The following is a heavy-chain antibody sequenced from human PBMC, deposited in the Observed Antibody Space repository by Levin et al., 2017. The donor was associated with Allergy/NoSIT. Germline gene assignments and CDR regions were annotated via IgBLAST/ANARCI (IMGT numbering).Heavy chain of an antibody. CDR1: GGSVSSGVYY. D-gene: IGHD4-11*01. Sequence: SQTLSLTCTVSGGSVSSGVYYWGWIRQHPGKGLECIGYIHPSGSTYYNPSLNSRVTMSVDTAKNQISLKMTSVTAADTAVYYCARGLDYSKLGYWGQGTLVTVSS. CDR3: ARGLDYSKLGY. CDR2: IHPSGST. V-gene: IGHV4-31*03. J-gene: IGHJ4*02.